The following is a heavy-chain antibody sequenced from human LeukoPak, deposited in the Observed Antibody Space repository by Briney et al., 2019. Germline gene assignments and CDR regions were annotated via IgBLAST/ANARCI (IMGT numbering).Heavy chain of an antibody. J-gene: IGHJ4*02. CDR2: ISYDGSNK. V-gene: IGHV3-30*03. Sequence: GESLKISCVASGFTFSNYGMHWVRQAPGKGLEWVAIISYDGSNKYYADSVKGRFTISRDNSRNTLYLQMNSLRAEDTAVYSCARGSSMIVVVTPFDYWGQGTLVTVSS. CDR3: ARGSSMIVVVTPFDY. CDR1: GFTFSNYG. D-gene: IGHD3-22*01.